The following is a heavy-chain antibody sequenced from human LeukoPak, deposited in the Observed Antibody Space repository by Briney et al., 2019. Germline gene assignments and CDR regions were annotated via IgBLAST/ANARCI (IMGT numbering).Heavy chain of an antibody. CDR3: ASYYCSGGSCYPVHYYGMDV. J-gene: IGHJ6*02. D-gene: IGHD2-15*01. V-gene: IGHV1-69*04. CDR1: GGTFSSYA. Sequence: SVKVSCKASGGTFSSYAISWVRQAPGQGLEWMGRIIPILGIANYALKFQGRVTITADKSTSTAYMELSSLRSEDTAVYYCASYYCSGGSCYPVHYYGMDVWGQGTTVTVSS. CDR2: IIPILGIA.